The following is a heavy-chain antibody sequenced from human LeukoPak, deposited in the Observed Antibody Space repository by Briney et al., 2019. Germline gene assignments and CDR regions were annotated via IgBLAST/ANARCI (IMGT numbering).Heavy chain of an antibody. D-gene: IGHD2-2*01. Sequence: GGTLRLSCAASGFTFSISAMSWVRQAPGQGLGWVSSIIDSGGNTYFADSVKGRFTISRDNSKNTLYVQMNSLRAEDTAVYYCAKGGSSTSFDYWGQGTLVTVSS. CDR3: AKGGSSTSFDY. CDR2: IIDSGGNT. CDR1: GFTFSISA. V-gene: IGHV3-23*01. J-gene: IGHJ4*02.